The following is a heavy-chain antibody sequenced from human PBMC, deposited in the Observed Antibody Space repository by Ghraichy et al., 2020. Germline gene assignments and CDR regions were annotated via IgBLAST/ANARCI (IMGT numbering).Heavy chain of an antibody. Sequence: GSLRLSCTVSGGSISTTSYHWGWVRRPPGKGLEWIGSIFYSGNTYYSPSLQSRVTISVDTSKNRFSLTLSSMTAADTAVYFCTREAAGAADYWGQGTLVTVSS. CDR2: IFYSGNT. D-gene: IGHD6-25*01. J-gene: IGHJ4*02. V-gene: IGHV4-39*02. CDR1: GGSISTTSYH. CDR3: TREAAGAADY.